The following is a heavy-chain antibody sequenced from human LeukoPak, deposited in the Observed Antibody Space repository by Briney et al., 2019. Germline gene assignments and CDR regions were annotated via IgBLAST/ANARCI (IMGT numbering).Heavy chain of an antibody. Sequence: GESLRLSCAVSGFTFNNYAMSWVRQAPGKGLEWISGITANGGNTKYADSVRGRLTISRDDSKNTLYLQMNSLRAEDTAVYYCVKDKEWLVAFDIWGHGTLVTVSS. D-gene: IGHD6-19*01. CDR1: GFTFNNYA. CDR2: ITANGGNT. J-gene: IGHJ3*02. CDR3: VKDKEWLVAFDI. V-gene: IGHV3-23*01.